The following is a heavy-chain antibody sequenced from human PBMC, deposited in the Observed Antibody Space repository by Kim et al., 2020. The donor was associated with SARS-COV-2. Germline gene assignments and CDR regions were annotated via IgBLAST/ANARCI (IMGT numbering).Heavy chain of an antibody. V-gene: IGHV3-11*06. D-gene: IGHD2-15*01. CDR3: AGGLSVAARGSYYYYAMDV. Sequence: WGSLRLSCGASGFIIRDYYMSWIRQAPGKGLEWISYISTSSSYIKYADSVKGRFNISRDNAKNSRYLQMSSLRAEDTAVYYCAGGLSVAARGSYYYYAMDVWGQGTTVTVSS. CDR1: GFIIRDYY. CDR2: ISTSSSYI. J-gene: IGHJ6*02.